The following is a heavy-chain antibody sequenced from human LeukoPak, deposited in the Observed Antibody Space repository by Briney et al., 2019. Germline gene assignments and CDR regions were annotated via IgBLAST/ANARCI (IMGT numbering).Heavy chain of an antibody. CDR2: IYPNTGGT. CDR1: GYTSNDYY. D-gene: IGHD1-26*01. CDR3: AREHQWASDY. J-gene: IGHJ4*02. Sequence: ASVKVSCKASGYTSNDYYVHWVRQAPGQGLEWVGWIYPNTGGTDYAQKFQGRVTITSDTSIRTVYMEVRSLTSDDTAVYNCAREHQWASDYWGQGTLVTVSS. V-gene: IGHV1-2*02.